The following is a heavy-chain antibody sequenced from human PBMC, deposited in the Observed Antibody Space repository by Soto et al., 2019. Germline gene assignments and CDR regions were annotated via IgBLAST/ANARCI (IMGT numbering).Heavy chain of an antibody. J-gene: IGHJ4*02. CDR3: ARQIYDSDTGPNFQYYFDS. CDR2: IDPSDSQT. V-gene: IGHV5-10-1*01. D-gene: IGHD3-22*01. CDR1: GYSFAGYW. Sequence: GESLKISCRGSGYSFAGYWITWVRQKPGKGLEWMGRIDPSDSQTYYSPSFRGHITISVTKSITTVFLQWSSLRASDTAMYYCARQIYDSDTGPNFQYYFDSWGQGTPVTVSS.